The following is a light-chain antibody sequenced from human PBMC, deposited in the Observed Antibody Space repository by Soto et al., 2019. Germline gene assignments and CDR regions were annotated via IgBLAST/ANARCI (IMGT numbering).Light chain of an antibody. CDR2: AAS. CDR1: QSITSY. V-gene: IGKV1-39*01. CDR3: QQYYSYPWT. Sequence: DTQMTQSPSSLSASVGDRVTITCRASQSITSYLNWYQQKPGKAPKLLIYAASTLQSGVPSRFSGSGSGTDFTLTISCLQSEDFATYYCQQYYSYPWTFGQGTKVDIK. J-gene: IGKJ1*01.